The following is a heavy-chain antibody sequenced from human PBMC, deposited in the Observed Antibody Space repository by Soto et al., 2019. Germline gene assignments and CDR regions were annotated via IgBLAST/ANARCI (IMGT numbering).Heavy chain of an antibody. J-gene: IGHJ4*02. CDR2: INPNSGGT. V-gene: IGHV1-2*04. D-gene: IGHD3-10*01. CDR3: ARERGSGSSYFDY. Sequence: ASVKVSCKASGYTFTGYYMHWVRQAPGQGLEWMGWINPNSGGTNYAQKFQGWVTMTRDTSISTAYMELSRLRSDDTAVYYCARERGSGSSYFDYWGQGTLVNVS. CDR1: GYTFTGYY.